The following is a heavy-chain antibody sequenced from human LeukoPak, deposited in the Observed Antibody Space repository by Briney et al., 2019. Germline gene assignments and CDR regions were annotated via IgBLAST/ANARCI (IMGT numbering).Heavy chain of an antibody. J-gene: IGHJ3*02. Sequence: SETLSLTCAVYGGSFSGYYWSWIRQPPGKGLEWIGEINHSGSTNYNPSLKSRVTISVDTSKNQFSLKLSSVTAADTAVYYCAREDDPNGAFDIWGQGTMVTVSS. CDR3: AREDDPNGAFDI. D-gene: IGHD1-1*01. V-gene: IGHV4-34*01. CDR1: GGSFSGYY. CDR2: INHSGST.